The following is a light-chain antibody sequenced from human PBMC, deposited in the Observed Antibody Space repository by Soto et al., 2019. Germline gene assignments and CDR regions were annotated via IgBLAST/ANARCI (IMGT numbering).Light chain of an antibody. V-gene: IGKV3-20*01. CDR3: QQSVFT. Sequence: SPGERATLSFRASQSVSSSYLAWYQQKPGQAPRLLIYGASSRATGIPDRFSGSGSGTDFTLTISRLEPEDFAVYYCQQSVFTFGQGPRLEI. CDR1: QSVSSSY. J-gene: IGKJ5*01. CDR2: GAS.